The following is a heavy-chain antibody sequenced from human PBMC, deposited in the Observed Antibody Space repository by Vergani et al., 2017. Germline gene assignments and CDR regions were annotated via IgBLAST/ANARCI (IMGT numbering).Heavy chain of an antibody. CDR1: GFTFSDHY. Sequence: EVQLVESGGGLVQPGGSLRLSCAASGFTFSDHYMDWVRQAPGKGLEWVGRTRNKANSYTTEYAASVKGRFTISRDDSKNSLYLQMNSLKTEDTAVYYCARDQGSWFDPWGQGTLVTVSS. CDR3: ARDQGSWFDP. V-gene: IGHV3-72*01. J-gene: IGHJ5*02. CDR2: TRNKANSYTT.